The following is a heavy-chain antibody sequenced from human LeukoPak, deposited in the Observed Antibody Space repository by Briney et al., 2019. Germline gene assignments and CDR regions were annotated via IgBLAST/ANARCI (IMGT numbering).Heavy chain of an antibody. D-gene: IGHD6-13*01. V-gene: IGHV3-7*01. CDR3: ARDRGLYLYSSSFNKPHDAFDI. CDR1: GFTFSNFW. Sequence: GGSLRLSCAASGFTFSNFWMSWVRQAPGKGLEWVANIKQDGSEKYYVDSVKGRFTISRDNAKNSLYLQMNSLRAEDTAVYYRARDRGLYLYSSSFNKPHDAFDIWGQGTMVTVSS. J-gene: IGHJ3*02. CDR2: IKQDGSEK.